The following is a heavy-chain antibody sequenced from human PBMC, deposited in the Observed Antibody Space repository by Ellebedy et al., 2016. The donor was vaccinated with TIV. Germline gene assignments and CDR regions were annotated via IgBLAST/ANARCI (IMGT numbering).Heavy chain of an antibody. CDR1: GFTFSSYG. CDR3: AILDWRIYSDSSPARGY. CDR2: IWYDGSNK. D-gene: IGHD6-6*01. J-gene: IGHJ4*02. V-gene: IGHV3-33*03. Sequence: GESLKISCAASGFTFSSYGMHWVRQAPGKGLEWVAVIWYDGSNKYYADSVKGRFTISRDNAKNTLYLQMDSLRAEDTAVYYCAILDWRIYSDSSPARGYWGQGTLVTVSS.